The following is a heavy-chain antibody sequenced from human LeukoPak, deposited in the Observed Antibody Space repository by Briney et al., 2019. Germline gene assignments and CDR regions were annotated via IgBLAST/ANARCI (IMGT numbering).Heavy chain of an antibody. Sequence: TLSLTCTVSGGSISSSSYYWGWIRQPPGKGLEWIGRIYTSGSTNYNPSLKSRVTISVDTPKNQFSLRLNSVTATDTAMYYCARGPYSYDSSGCFDYWGQGALVTVSS. CDR2: IYTSGST. D-gene: IGHD3-22*01. CDR3: ARGPYSYDSSGCFDY. J-gene: IGHJ4*02. V-gene: IGHV4-61*02. CDR1: GGSISSSSYY.